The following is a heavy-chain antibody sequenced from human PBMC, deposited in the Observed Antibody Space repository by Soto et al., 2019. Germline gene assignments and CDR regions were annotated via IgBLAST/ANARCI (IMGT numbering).Heavy chain of an antibody. D-gene: IGHD5-12*01. CDR3: AAGLFGGYTFDY. Sequence: ASVKVSCKASGGTFSSYTISWVRQAPGQGLEWMGRIIPILGIANYAQKFQSRVTITADKSTSTAYMELSSLRSEDTAVYYCAAGLFGGYTFDYWGQGTLVTVSS. CDR2: IIPILGIA. J-gene: IGHJ4*02. CDR1: GGTFSSYT. V-gene: IGHV1-69*02.